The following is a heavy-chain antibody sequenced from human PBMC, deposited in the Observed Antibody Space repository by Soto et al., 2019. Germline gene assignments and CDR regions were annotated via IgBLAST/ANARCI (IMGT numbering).Heavy chain of an antibody. CDR2: IIPILGIA. J-gene: IGHJ4*02. CDR3: AREEYYYGSGAFVDY. CDR1: GGTFSSYT. Sequence: QVQLVQSGAEVKKPGSSVKVSCKASGGTFSSYTISWVRQAPGQGREWMGRIIPILGIANYAQKFQGRVTIPADKSTSTAYMELSSLRSEDTAVYYCAREEYYYGSGAFVDYWGQGTLVTVSS. D-gene: IGHD3-10*01. V-gene: IGHV1-69*08.